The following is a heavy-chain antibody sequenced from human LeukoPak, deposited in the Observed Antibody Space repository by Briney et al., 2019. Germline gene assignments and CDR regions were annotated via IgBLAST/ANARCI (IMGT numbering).Heavy chain of an antibody. V-gene: IGHV3-11*04. D-gene: IGHD2-2*01. Sequence: GGSLRLSCAASGFTLSDYYMSWIRQAPGKGLEWVSYIRSSGNTIYYADSVKGRFTISRDNAKNSLYLQMNSLRAEDTAVYYCARVDCSSTSRYEFDYWGQGTLVTVSS. CDR1: GFTLSDYY. CDR3: ARVDCSSTSRYEFDY. CDR2: IRSSGNTI. J-gene: IGHJ4*02.